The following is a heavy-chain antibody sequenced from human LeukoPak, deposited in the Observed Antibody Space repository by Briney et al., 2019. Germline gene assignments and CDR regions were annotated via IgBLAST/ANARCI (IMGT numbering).Heavy chain of an antibody. D-gene: IGHD1-26*01. Sequence: ASVKVSCKASGYTFTSYGISWVRQAPGQGLERMGWISAYNGNTNYAQKLQGRVTMPTDTSTSTAYLELRSLRSDDTAVYYCARGPGVGATLHGFDYWGQGTLVTVSS. V-gene: IGHV1-18*01. CDR2: ISAYNGNT. CDR3: ARGPGVGATLHGFDY. CDR1: GYTFTSYG. J-gene: IGHJ4*02.